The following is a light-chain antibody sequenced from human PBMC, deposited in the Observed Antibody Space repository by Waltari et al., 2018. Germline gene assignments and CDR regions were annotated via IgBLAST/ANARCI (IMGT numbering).Light chain of an antibody. V-gene: IGLV3-1*01. CDR1: KLGEKS. CDR2: EDV. J-gene: IGLJ2*01. Sequence: SYELTQPPSVSVSPGQTATIICSGDKLGEKSASWYQQKAGQSPILVIFEDVKRPSGIPERFSGSNSGNTATLTISGTQAMDEADYYCQVWDSSTDVFGGGTKLTVL. CDR3: QVWDSSTDV.